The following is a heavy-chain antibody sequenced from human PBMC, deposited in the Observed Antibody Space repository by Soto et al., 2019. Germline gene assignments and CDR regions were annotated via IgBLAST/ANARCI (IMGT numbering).Heavy chain of an antibody. J-gene: IGHJ6*02. D-gene: IGHD2-8*01. V-gene: IGHV1-69*13. CDR2: IIPIFGTA. CDR1: AGTFSSYA. Sequence: SVQVSCKASAGTFSSYAISWVRQAPRQGLEWMGGIIPIFGTANYAQKFQGRVTITADESTSTAYMELSSLRSEDTAVYYCARANCTNGVCPPAAFGDYYYYGMDVWGQGTTVTVSS. CDR3: ARANCTNGVCPPAAFGDYYYYGMDV.